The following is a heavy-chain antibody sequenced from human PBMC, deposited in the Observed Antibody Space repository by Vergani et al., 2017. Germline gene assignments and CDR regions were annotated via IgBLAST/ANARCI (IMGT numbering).Heavy chain of an antibody. CDR2: IYYSGST. V-gene: IGHV4-39*01. Sequence: QLQLQESGPGLVKPSETLSLTCTVSGGSISSSSYYWGWIRQPPGKGLEWIGSIYYSGSTYYNPSLKSRVTISVDTSKNQFSLKLSSVTAADTAVYYCARNVFDYGGNSPLIGWGQGTLVTVSS. J-gene: IGHJ4*02. D-gene: IGHD4-23*01. CDR1: GGSISSSSYY. CDR3: ARNVFDYGGNSPLIG.